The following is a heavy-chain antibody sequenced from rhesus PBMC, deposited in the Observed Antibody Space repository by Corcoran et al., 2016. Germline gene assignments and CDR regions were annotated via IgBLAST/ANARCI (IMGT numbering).Heavy chain of an antibody. D-gene: IGHD6-13*01. V-gene: IGHV4-147*01. CDR1: GGSISSSY. J-gene: IGHJ3*01. CDR2: IESSGGT. Sequence: QVQLQESGPGLVKPSETLSLTCAVSGGSISSSYWSWIRQAPGKGLEWIGRIESSGGTSHTPPPTSRDPWSVAPSKNPFSLKRRSVPAAAAAVYYCARHGAYSSWSVVGAFDFWGQGLRVTVSS. CDR3: ARHGAYSSWSVVGAFDF.